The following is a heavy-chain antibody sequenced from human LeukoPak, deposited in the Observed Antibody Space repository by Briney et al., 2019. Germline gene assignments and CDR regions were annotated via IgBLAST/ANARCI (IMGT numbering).Heavy chain of an antibody. D-gene: IGHD1-26*01. Sequence: SETLSLTCTVSGGSISSYYWSWIRQPPGQGLEWIGYIYYSGSTNYNPSLKSRVTISVDTSKNQFSLKLSSVTAADTAVYYCARDRGSSGSYSWFDPWGQGTLVTVSS. J-gene: IGHJ5*02. V-gene: IGHV4-59*01. CDR3: ARDRGSSGSYSWFDP. CDR2: IYYSGST. CDR1: GGSISSYY.